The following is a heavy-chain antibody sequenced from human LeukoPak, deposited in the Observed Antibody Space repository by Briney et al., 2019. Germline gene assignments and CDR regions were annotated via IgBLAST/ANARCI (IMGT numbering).Heavy chain of an antibody. Sequence: ASVKVSCKDSGYTLTELSMHWVRQAPGKGLEWMGGFDPEDGETIYAQKFQGRVTMTEDTSTDTAYMELSSLRSEDTAVYYCATIDYYDSSGGGFDPWGQGTLVTVSS. CDR2: FDPEDGET. J-gene: IGHJ5*02. CDR1: GYTLTELS. V-gene: IGHV1-24*01. D-gene: IGHD3-22*01. CDR3: ATIDYYDSSGGGFDP.